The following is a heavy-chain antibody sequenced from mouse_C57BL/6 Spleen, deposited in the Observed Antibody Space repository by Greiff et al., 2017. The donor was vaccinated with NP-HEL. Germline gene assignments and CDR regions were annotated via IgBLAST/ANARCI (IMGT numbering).Heavy chain of an antibody. CDR3: ARGGGGYFDV. J-gene: IGHJ1*03. Sequence: QVQLKQPGAELVKPGASVKLSCKASGYTFTSYWMQWVKQRPGQGLEWIGEIDPSDSYTNYNQKFKGKATLTVDTSSSTAYMQLSSLTSEDSAVYYCARGGGGYFDVWGTGTTVTVSS. V-gene: IGHV1-50*01. CDR2: IDPSDSYT. CDR1: GYTFTSYW. D-gene: IGHD1-1*02.